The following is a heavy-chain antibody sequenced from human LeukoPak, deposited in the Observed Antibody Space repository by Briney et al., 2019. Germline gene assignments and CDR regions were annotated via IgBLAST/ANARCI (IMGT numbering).Heavy chain of an antibody. CDR3: ARTLMGSLGYWYFDL. Sequence: PGGSLRLSCAASGFTVSSNYMSWVRQAPGKGLEWVSVVYSGGTTYYVDSVEGRFTISRNNSKNTLYLQMNSLRAQDTAVYYCARTLMGSLGYWYFDLWGRGTLVTVSS. D-gene: IGHD3-10*01. CDR1: GFTVSSNY. V-gene: IGHV3-53*01. J-gene: IGHJ2*01. CDR2: VYSGGTT.